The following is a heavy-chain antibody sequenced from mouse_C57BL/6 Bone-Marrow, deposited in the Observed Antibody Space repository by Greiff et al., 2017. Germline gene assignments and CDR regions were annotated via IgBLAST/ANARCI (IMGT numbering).Heavy chain of an antibody. CDR3: ASHYDYVFAY. CDR1: GYAFTNYL. CDR2: INPGSGGT. D-gene: IGHD2-4*01. V-gene: IGHV1-54*01. J-gene: IGHJ3*01. Sequence: QDQLQQSGAELVRPGTSVKVSCKASGYAFTNYLIEWVKQRPGQGLEWIGVINPGSGGTNYNEKFKGKATLTADKSSSTAYMQLSSLTSEDSAVYFCASHYDYVFAYWGQGTLVTVSA.